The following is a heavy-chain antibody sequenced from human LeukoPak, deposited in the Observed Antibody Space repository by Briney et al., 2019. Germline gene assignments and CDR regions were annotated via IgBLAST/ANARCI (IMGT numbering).Heavy chain of an antibody. CDR3: ARESMITFGGVIVGPFDY. CDR1: GFTFSSYV. V-gene: IGHV3-30*04. J-gene: IGHJ4*02. CDR2: ISYDGSNK. Sequence: GRSLRLSCAASGFTFSSYVMHWVRQAPGKGLEGVAVISYDGSNKYYADSVKGRFTISRDNSKNTLYLQMNSLRAEDTAVYYCARESMITFGGVIVGPFDYWGQGTLVTVSS. D-gene: IGHD3-16*02.